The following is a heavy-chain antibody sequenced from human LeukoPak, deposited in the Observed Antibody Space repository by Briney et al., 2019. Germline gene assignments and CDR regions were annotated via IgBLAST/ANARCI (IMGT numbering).Heavy chain of an antibody. Sequence: SETLSLTCTVSGGSISSYYWTWIRQPPGKGLEWIGYIYYSGSTNYNPSLKSRVTISVDSSKNQFSLKLSSVTAADTAVYYCARGSVLRFLESDAAFDILGQGTKVTVSS. CDR1: GGSISSYY. CDR3: ARGSVLRFLESDAAFDI. D-gene: IGHD3-3*01. J-gene: IGHJ3*02. V-gene: IGHV4-59*01. CDR2: IYYSGST.